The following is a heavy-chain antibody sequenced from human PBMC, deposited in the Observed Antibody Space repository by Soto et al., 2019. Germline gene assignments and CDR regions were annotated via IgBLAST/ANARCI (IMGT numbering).Heavy chain of an antibody. D-gene: IGHD3-22*01. CDR3: AHGRYDTIGYVPAAFDY. Sequence: QITLKESGPTLMRPTQTLTLTCTFSGFSLSTSGVGVGWIRQPPGKALEWLALIYWDDDKRYSPSLKTRLTITKDTSQSQVVLTMTNVDPVDTVTYYCAHGRYDTIGYVPAAFDYWGKGTLVTVSS. CDR2: IYWDDDK. V-gene: IGHV2-5*02. J-gene: IGHJ4*02. CDR1: GFSLSTSGVG.